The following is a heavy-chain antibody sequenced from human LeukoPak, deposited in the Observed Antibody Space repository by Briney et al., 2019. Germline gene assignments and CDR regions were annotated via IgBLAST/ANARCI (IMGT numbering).Heavy chain of an antibody. CDR1: GFTFSNYA. V-gene: IGHV3-23*01. D-gene: IGHD3-22*01. J-gene: IGHJ4*01. CDR2: ISGSGATDT. Sequence: GGSLRLSCAASGFTFSNYAMSWVRQAPAKGVEGVSTISGSGATDTNHADSVKGRFTISRDSSKNTLYLQINSLRAEDTAVYYCAKGRDYYDSSGYSHWGQGTLVTVSS. CDR3: AKGRDYYDSSGYSH.